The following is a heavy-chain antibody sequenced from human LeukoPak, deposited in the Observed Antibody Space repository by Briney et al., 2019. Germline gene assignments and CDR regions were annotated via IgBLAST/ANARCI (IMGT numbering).Heavy chain of an antibody. CDR2: IYPGDSDT. CDR1: GYSFTSYW. J-gene: IGHJ2*01. Sequence: GESLKISCKGSGYSFTSYWIGWVRQMPGKGLEWMGIIYPGDSDTRYSPSFQGQVTISADKSISTAYLQWSSLKASDTAMYYCARLPSYYDYDGYNRPWYFDLWGRGTLVTVSS. CDR3: ARLPSYYDYDGYNRPWYFDL. V-gene: IGHV5-51*01. D-gene: IGHD3-22*01.